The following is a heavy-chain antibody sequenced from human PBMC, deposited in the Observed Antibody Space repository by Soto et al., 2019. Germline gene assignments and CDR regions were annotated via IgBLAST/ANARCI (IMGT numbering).Heavy chain of an antibody. Sequence: GGSLRLSCAASGFTFSDYYMSWIRQAPGKGLEWVSYISSSGSTIYYADSVKGRFTISRDNAKNSLYLQMNSLRAEDTAVYYCARGPNMITFGGVIGRLDYWGQGTLVTVSS. V-gene: IGHV3-11*01. J-gene: IGHJ4*02. CDR1: GFTFSDYY. D-gene: IGHD3-16*02. CDR3: ARGPNMITFGGVIGRLDY. CDR2: ISSSGSTI.